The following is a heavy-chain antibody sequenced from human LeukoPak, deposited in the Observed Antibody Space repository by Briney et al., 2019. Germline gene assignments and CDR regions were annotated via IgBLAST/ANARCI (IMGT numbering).Heavy chain of an antibody. CDR1: GGTFSSYA. CDR2: IIPIFGTA. J-gene: IGHJ4*02. CDR3: ARHLYYYDSSGYSS. Sequence: SVKVSCKASGGTFSSYAISWVRQAPGQGLEWMGGIIPIFGTANYAQKFQGRVTITADESTSTAYMELSSLRSEDTAAYYCARHLYYYDSSGYSSWGQGTLVTVSS. V-gene: IGHV1-69*13. D-gene: IGHD3-22*01.